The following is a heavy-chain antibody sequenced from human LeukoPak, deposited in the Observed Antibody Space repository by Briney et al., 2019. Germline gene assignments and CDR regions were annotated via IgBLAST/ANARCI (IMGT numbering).Heavy chain of an antibody. Sequence: SETLSLTCTVSGGSISSTSYYWGWIRQPPGKGLEWIGTIYYDGSTYYNPSLKSRVTISVDTSKNQFSLRLSSVTAADTAVYYCARDPIYCSGGSCYGASENWFDPWGQGTLVTVSS. CDR2: IYYDGST. D-gene: IGHD2-15*01. J-gene: IGHJ5*02. CDR1: GGSISSTSYY. CDR3: ARDPIYCSGGSCYGASENWFDP. V-gene: IGHV4-39*07.